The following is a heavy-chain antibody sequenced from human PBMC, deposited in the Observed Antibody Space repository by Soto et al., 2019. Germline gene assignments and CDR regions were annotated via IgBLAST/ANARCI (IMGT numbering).Heavy chain of an antibody. V-gene: IGHV3-7*01. J-gene: IGHJ5*02. CDR3: ARLRRGFGENNWFDP. CDR2: IKQDGSEK. D-gene: IGHD3-10*01. CDR1: GFTFSSYW. Sequence: GGSLRLSCAASGFTFSSYWMSWVRQAPGKGLEWVANIKQDGSEKYYVDSVKGRFTISRDNAKNSLYLQMNSLRAEDTAVYYCARLRRGFGENNWFDPWGQGTLVTVSS.